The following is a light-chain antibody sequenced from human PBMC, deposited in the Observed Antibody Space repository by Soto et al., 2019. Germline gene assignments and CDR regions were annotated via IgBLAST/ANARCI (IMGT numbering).Light chain of an antibody. V-gene: IGKV1-5*03. J-gene: IGKJ1*01. CDR3: QQYYSSCA. Sequence: DIQMTQSPSTLSASVGDRVTITCRASQSISEWLAWYQQKPGKAPKLLIYKASTLESGVPSRFSGSGSVTEFTLTISSLQPDDFATYYCQQYYSSCAFGQGTKVEIK. CDR1: QSISEW. CDR2: KAS.